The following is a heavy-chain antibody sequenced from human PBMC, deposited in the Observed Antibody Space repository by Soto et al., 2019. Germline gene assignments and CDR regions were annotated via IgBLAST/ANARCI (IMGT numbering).Heavy chain of an antibody. CDR3: ARSVPGPSGYYYYGMDV. V-gene: IGHV4-31*02. CDR2: IYYSGST. CDR1: GGSIISGGYY. Sequence: PLEILSLTCTVSGGSIISGGYYWSWIRQHPGKGLEWIGYIYYSGSTYYNPSLKSRVTISVDTSKNQFSLKLSSVTAADTAVYYCARSVPGPSGYYYYGMDVWGQGTTVTVSS. D-gene: IGHD2-2*01. J-gene: IGHJ6*02.